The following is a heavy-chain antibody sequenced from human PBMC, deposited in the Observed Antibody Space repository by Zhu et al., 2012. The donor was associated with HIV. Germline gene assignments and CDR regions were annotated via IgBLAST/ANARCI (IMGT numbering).Heavy chain of an antibody. J-gene: IGHJ3*02. Sequence: EVQLVETGGGLIQPGGSLRLSCAASGFTVSSNYMSWVRQAPGKGLEWVSVIYSGGSTYYADSVKGRFTISRDNSKNTLYLQMNSLRAEDTAVYYCARAHYYGSGSFDAFDIWGQGTMVTVSS. CDR3: ARAHYYGSGSFDAFDI. CDR2: IYSGGST. CDR1: GFTVSSNY. V-gene: IGHV3-53*02. D-gene: IGHD3-10*01.